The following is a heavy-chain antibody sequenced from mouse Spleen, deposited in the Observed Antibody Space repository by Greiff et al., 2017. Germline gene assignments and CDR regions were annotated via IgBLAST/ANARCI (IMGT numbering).Heavy chain of an antibody. Sequence: QVQLQQSGPGLVAPSQSLSITCTVSGFSLTSYGVHWVRQPPGKGLEWLGVIWAGGSTNYNSALMSRLSISKDNSKSQVFLKMNSLQTDDTAMYYCARDYGSDYYAMDYWGQGTSVTVSS. CDR3: ARDYGSDYYAMDY. CDR2: IWAGGST. V-gene: IGHV2-9*02. J-gene: IGHJ4*01. CDR1: GFSLTSYG. D-gene: IGHD1-1*01.